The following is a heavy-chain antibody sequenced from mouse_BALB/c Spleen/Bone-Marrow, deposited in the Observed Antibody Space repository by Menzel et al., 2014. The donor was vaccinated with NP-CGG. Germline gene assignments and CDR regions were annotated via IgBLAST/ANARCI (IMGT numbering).Heavy chain of an antibody. V-gene: IGHV4-1*02. CDR3: GLLGYYGYHDA. CDR2: INPDSSTI. J-gene: IGHJ1*01. D-gene: IGHD2-3*01. Sequence: EVQVVESGGGLVQPGGSLKLSCVASGFDFSRYWMSWVRQAPGKGLEWIGEINPDSSTINYTPSLKDKFIISRDNAKNTLYLQMSKVRSEDTALYYCGLLGYYGYHDAWGAGTTVPISS. CDR1: GFDFSRYW.